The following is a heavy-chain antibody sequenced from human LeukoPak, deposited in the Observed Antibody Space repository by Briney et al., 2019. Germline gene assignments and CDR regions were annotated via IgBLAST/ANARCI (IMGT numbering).Heavy chain of an antibody. Sequence: SETLSLTCTVSGGSISSYYLSWIRQPPGKGLEWIGYIYYSGSTTYNPSLTSRVTISVDTSKNQFSLKLSSVTAADTAVYYCARIYYYDNSGYSTIDWYFDLWGRGTLVTVSS. CDR3: ARIYYYDNSGYSTIDWYFDL. D-gene: IGHD3-22*01. V-gene: IGHV4-59*08. CDR2: IYYSGST. CDR1: GGSISSYY. J-gene: IGHJ2*01.